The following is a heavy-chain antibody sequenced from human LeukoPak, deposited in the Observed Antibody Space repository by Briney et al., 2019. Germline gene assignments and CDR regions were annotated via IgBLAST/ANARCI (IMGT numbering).Heavy chain of an antibody. CDR1: GYTFTSYG. CDR3: ARDRDGYNGYTD. D-gene: IGHD5-24*01. CDR2: MSAYNNNT. V-gene: IGHV1-18*01. Sequence: ASVKVSCKASGYTFTSYGISWVRQAPGQGLEWMGWMSAYNNNTNYAQKLQGRVTMTTDTSTSTAYMELRSLRSDDTAVYYCARDRDGYNGYTDGGQGTLVTVSS. J-gene: IGHJ4*02.